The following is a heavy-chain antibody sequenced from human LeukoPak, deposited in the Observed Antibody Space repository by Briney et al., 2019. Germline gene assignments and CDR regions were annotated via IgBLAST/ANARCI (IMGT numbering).Heavy chain of an antibody. Sequence: SETLSLTCTVSGGSISSSSYYWGWIRQPPGKGLEWIGSIYYSGSTYYNPSLKSRVTISVDTSKNQFSLKLSSVTAADTAVYYCARDSTRDYDIPAGLDPWGQGTLVTVSS. CDR2: IYYSGST. D-gene: IGHD3-9*01. J-gene: IGHJ5*02. CDR1: GGSISSSSYY. V-gene: IGHV4-39*07. CDR3: ARDSTRDYDIPAGLDP.